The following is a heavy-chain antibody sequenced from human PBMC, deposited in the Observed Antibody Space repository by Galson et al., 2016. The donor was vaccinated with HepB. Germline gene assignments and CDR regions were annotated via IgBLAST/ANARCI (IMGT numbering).Heavy chain of an antibody. J-gene: IGHJ4*02. D-gene: IGHD2-2*02. CDR2: IYHSGSS. Sequence: SETLSLTCTVSGGSISSNSYDWGWIRQPPGKGLEWIGSIYHSGSSNYNPSLKSRVSISADTSKNQFSLSLTSVTAADTAVYYCASDTSASTRYDYWGQGTLVTVSS. CDR3: ASDTSASTRYDY. CDR1: GGSISSNSYD. V-gene: IGHV4-39*01.